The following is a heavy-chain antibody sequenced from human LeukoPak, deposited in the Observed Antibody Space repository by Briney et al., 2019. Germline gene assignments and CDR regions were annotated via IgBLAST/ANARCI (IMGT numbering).Heavy chain of an antibody. CDR3: ARVDDQKSGSYFEGAFDI. J-gene: IGHJ3*02. Sequence: GGSLRLSCAASGFTFSNAWMSWVRQVPGKGLEWVSGINWNGGSTGYADSVKGRFTISRDNAKDSLYLQMNSLRAEDTALYHCARVDDQKSGSYFEGAFDIWGQGTMVTVSS. CDR1: GFTFSNAW. CDR2: INWNGGST. V-gene: IGHV3-20*01. D-gene: IGHD1-26*01.